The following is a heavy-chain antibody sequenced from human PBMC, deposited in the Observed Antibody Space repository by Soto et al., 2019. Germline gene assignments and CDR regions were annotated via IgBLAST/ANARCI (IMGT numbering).Heavy chain of an antibody. CDR1: GGSISSGDYY. Sequence: SETLSLTCTVSGGSISSGDYYWSWIRQPPGKGLEWIGYIYYSGSTYYNPSLKSRVTISVDTSKNQFSLKLSSVTAADTAVYSGPREGAVAGTDFDYWGQETLFT. D-gene: IGHD6-19*01. J-gene: IGHJ4*02. CDR2: IYYSGST. CDR3: PREGAVAGTDFDY. V-gene: IGHV4-30-4*01.